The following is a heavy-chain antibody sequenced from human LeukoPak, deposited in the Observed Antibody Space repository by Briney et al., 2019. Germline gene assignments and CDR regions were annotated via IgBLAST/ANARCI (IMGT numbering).Heavy chain of an antibody. Sequence: GASVKVSCKSSAYTFTDYYMHWVRQAPGQGLEWMGWINPNSGGTNYAQKFQGRVTMTRDTSISTAYMELSRLRSDDTAVYYCARDYSSSWYYFSLCYFDYWGQGTLVTVSS. V-gene: IGHV1-2*02. CDR1: AYTFTDYY. D-gene: IGHD6-13*01. J-gene: IGHJ4*02. CDR2: INPNSGGT. CDR3: ARDYSSSWYYFSLCYFDY.